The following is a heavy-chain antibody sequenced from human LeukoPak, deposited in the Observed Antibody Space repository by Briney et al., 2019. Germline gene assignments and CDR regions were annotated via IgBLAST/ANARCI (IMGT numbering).Heavy chain of an antibody. Sequence: SETLSLTCAVYGGSFRGYYWSWIRQPPGKGLEWIGEINHSGSTNYNPSLKSRVTISVDTSKNQFSLKLSSVTAADTAVYYCARGRGDTAMAVFDYCGQGTLVTVSS. V-gene: IGHV4-34*01. D-gene: IGHD5-18*01. CDR3: ARGRGDTAMAVFDY. CDR2: INHSGST. J-gene: IGHJ4*02. CDR1: GGSFRGYY.